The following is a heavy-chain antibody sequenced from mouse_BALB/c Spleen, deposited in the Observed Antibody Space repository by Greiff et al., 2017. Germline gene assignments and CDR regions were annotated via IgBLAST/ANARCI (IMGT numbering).Heavy chain of an antibody. J-gene: IGHJ2*01. CDR2: IDPSDSET. D-gene: IGHD1-1*01. V-gene: IGHV1-69*02. CDR1: GYTFTSYW. CDR3: ARTPDYYGSSHFDY. Sequence: QVQLQQPGAELVKPGAPVKLSCKASGYTFTSYWMNWVKQRPGRGLEWIGRIDPSDSETHYNQKFKDKATLTVDKSSSTAYIQLSSLTSEDSAVYYCARTPDYYGSSHFDYWGQGTTLTVSS.